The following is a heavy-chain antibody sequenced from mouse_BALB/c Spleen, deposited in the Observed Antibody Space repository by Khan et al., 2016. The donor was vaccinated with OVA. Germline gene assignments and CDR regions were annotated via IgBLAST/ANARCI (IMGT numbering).Heavy chain of an antibody. CDR1: GFTFSSYA. J-gene: IGHJ4*01. CDR2: ISSGGST. Sequence: EVELVESGGGLVKPGGSLKLSCAASGFTFSSYAMSWFRQTPEKRLEWVASISSGGSTYSPDSVKGRFTISRDDARNILYLQMSGLRSEDTAMYYCTRLVDYWGQGTSGTVAS. V-gene: IGHV5-6-5*01. CDR3: TRLVDY.